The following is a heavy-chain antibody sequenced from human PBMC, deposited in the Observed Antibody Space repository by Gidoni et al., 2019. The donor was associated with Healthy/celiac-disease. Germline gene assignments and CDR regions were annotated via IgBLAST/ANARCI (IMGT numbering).Heavy chain of an antibody. Sequence: QVQLQESGPGLVKPSQTLSLTCTVSGGSISSGSYYWSWIRQPAGKGLEWIGRIYTSGSTNYNPSLKSRVTMSVDTSKNQFSLKLSSVTAADTAVYYCARDRGLEWLDDYYGMDVWGQGTTVTVSS. D-gene: IGHD3-3*01. V-gene: IGHV4-61*02. J-gene: IGHJ6*02. CDR3: ARDRGLEWLDDYYGMDV. CDR2: IYTSGST. CDR1: GGSISSGSYY.